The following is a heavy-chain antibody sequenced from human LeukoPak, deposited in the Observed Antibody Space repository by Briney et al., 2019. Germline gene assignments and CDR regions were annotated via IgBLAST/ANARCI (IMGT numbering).Heavy chain of an antibody. CDR1: GFSLSTYS. J-gene: IGHJ6*03. CDR2: MSGGSGSI. Sequence: PGGSLRLSCAASGFSLSTYSMNWVRQAPGKGLEWVSYMSGGSGSIYSADSVKDRFTISRDNAKNSLYLQMNSLRVEDTAVYYCARIRSDYYMDVWGKGTTVTVSS. CDR3: ARIRSDYYMDV. V-gene: IGHV3-48*04.